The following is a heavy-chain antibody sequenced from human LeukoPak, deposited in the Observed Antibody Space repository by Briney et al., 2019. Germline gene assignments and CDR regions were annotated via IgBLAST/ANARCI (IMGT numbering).Heavy chain of an antibody. CDR2: IKSKNDGETT. J-gene: IGHJ4*02. D-gene: IGHD2-15*01. V-gene: IGHV3-15*01. Sequence: SWIRQHPGKGPEWVGRIKSKNDGETTDYGAPVKGRFTISRDDSKNTLYLQMNSLKTDDTAIYYCTPVMVEDRGFWGQGTLVTVSS. CDR3: TPVMVEDRGF.